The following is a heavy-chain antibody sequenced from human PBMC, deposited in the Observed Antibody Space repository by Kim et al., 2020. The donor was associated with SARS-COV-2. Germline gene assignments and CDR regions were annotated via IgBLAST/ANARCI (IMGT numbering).Heavy chain of an antibody. D-gene: IGHD3-9*01. CDR1: GFTFSSYA. V-gene: IGHV3-23*01. Sequence: GGSLRLSCAASGFTFSSYAMSWVRQAPGKGLEWVSAISGSGGSTYYADSVKGRFTISRDNSKNTLYLQMNSLRAEDTAVYYCAKDFFPPYYDILTGYYNVGFDYWGQGTLVTVSS. J-gene: IGHJ4*02. CDR2: ISGSGGST. CDR3: AKDFFPPYYDILTGYYNVGFDY.